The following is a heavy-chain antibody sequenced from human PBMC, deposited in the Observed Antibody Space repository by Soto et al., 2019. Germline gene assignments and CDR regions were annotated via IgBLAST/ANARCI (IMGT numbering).Heavy chain of an antibody. CDR3: ARRGSGSYSDY. V-gene: IGHV4-39*01. CDR1: GGSISSSSYY. CDR2: IYYSGST. Sequence: QLQLQESGPGLVKPSEPLSLTCTVSGGSISSSSYYWGWIRQPPGKGLEWIGSIYYSGSTYYNPFLKSRVTISVDTSKTQFPLKLSSVTAADTAVYYCARRGSGSYSDYWGQGTLVTVSS. D-gene: IGHD3-10*01. J-gene: IGHJ4*02.